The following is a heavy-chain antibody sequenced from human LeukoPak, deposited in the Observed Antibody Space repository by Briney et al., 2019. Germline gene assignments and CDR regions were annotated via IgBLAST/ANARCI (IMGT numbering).Heavy chain of an antibody. Sequence: GASVKVSCKASGYTFTSYYMHWVRQAPGQGLEWMGIINPSGGSTSYAQKFQGRVTMTGDTSTSTVYMELSSLRSEDAAVYYCARGGPDYYDSSGYYPVDPWGQGTLVTVSS. V-gene: IGHV1-46*01. CDR2: INPSGGST. J-gene: IGHJ5*02. CDR3: ARGGPDYYDSSGYYPVDP. D-gene: IGHD3-22*01. CDR1: GYTFTSYY.